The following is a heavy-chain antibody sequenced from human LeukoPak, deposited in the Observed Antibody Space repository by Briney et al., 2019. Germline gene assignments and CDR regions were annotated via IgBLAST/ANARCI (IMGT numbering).Heavy chain of an antibody. CDR1: GYRFTDYW. Sequence: HGESLKISCKGSGYRFTDYWIGWVRRMPGKGLEWMGIFYPGDSDTRYSPSFQGQVTISADKSINTAHLQWSSLKASDTAMYYCARGAAGTTPDYYYFGLDVWGQGTTVRVS. CDR2: FYPGDSDT. D-gene: IGHD1-7*01. CDR3: ARGAAGTTPDYYYFGLDV. J-gene: IGHJ6*02. V-gene: IGHV5-51*01.